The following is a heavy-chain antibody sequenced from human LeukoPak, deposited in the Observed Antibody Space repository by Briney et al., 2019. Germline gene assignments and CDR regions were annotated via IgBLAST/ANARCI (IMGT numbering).Heavy chain of an antibody. CDR1: GGTFSSYA. CDR2: IIPIFGTA. CDR3: ARLAAAENAFDI. J-gene: IGHJ3*02. V-gene: IGHV1-69*13. D-gene: IGHD6-13*01. Sequence: SVKVSCKASGGTFSSYAISWVRQAPGQGLEWMGGIIPIFGTANYAQKFQGRVTITADESTSTAYMELSSLRSEVTAVYYCARLAAAENAFDIWGQGTMVTVSS.